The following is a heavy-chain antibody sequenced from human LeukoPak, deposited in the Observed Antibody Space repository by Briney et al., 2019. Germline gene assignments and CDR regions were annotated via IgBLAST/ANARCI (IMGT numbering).Heavy chain of an antibody. CDR1: GFTFSSYA. J-gene: IGHJ4*02. V-gene: IGHV3-49*03. CDR2: IRSKAYGGTT. Sequence: GGSLRLSCAASGFTFSSYAMSWFRQAPGKGLEWVGLIRSKAYGGTTEYAASVKGRFTISRDDSKSIAYLQMNSLKTEDTAVYYCTRRKYGPTNHFDYWGQGTLVTVSS. CDR3: TRRKYGPTNHFDY. D-gene: IGHD1-26*01.